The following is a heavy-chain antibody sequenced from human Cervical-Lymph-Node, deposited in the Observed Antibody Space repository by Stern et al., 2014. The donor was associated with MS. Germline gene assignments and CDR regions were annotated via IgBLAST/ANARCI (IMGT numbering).Heavy chain of an antibody. CDR1: GFTFSSYG. CDR2: ISYDGSNK. J-gene: IGHJ5*02. Sequence: VQLVESGGGVVQPGRSLRLSCAASGFTFSSYGMHWVRQAPGKGLEWVAVISYDGSNKYYAYSVKGRFTISRDNSKNTLYLQMNSLRAEDTAVYYCAKDIPYYYDSSGSNWFDPWGQGTLVTVSS. D-gene: IGHD3-22*01. V-gene: IGHV3-30*18. CDR3: AKDIPYYYDSSGSNWFDP.